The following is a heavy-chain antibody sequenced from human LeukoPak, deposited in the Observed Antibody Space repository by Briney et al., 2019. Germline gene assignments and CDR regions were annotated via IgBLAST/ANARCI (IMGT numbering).Heavy chain of an antibody. Sequence: GGSLRLSCAASGFTFDDYAMHWVRQAPGKGLEWVSGISWNSGSIGYADSVKGRFTISRDNAKNSLYLQMNSLRAEDTALYYCAKGSPYYDTSGYYFDYWGQGTLVTVSS. CDR1: GFTFDDYA. CDR2: ISWNSGSI. D-gene: IGHD3-22*01. J-gene: IGHJ4*02. CDR3: AKGSPYYDTSGYYFDY. V-gene: IGHV3-9*01.